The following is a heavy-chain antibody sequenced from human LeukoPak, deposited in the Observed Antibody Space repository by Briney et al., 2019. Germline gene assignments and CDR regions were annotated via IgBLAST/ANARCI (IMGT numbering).Heavy chain of an antibody. V-gene: IGHV3-20*04. J-gene: IGHJ3*02. CDR2: INWNGGST. Sequence: GGSLRLSCAASGFTFDDYGMSWVRQDPGKGLEWVSGINWNGGSTGHADSVKGRFTISRDNSKNTLYLQMNSLRAEDTAVYYCARGTLDYAAFDIWGQGTMVTVSS. D-gene: IGHD3-16*01. CDR1: GFTFDDYG. CDR3: ARGTLDYAAFDI.